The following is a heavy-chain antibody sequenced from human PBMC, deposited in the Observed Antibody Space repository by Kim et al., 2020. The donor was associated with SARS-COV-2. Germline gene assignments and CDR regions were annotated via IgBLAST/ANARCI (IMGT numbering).Heavy chain of an antibody. D-gene: IGHD3-9*01. V-gene: IGHV3-30*04. CDR3: ARDREYYDILTGYLRGGGIYYYYGMDV. CDR2: ISYDGSNK. CDR1: GFTLSSYA. J-gene: IGHJ6*02. Sequence: GGSLRLSCAASGFTLSSYAMHWVRQAPGKGLEWVAVISYDGSNKYYADSVKGRFTISRDNSKNTLYLQMNSLRAEDTAVYYCARDREYYDILTGYLRGGGIYYYYGMDVWGQGTTVTVSS.